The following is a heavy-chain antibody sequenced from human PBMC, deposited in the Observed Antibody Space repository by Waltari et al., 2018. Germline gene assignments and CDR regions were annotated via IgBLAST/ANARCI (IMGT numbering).Heavy chain of an antibody. J-gene: IGHJ5*02. Sequence: QVQLQQWGAGLVKPSETLSLTCTVSGGSISSYYWSWIRQPPGKGLEWIGYIYYSGSTNYNPSLKSRVTISVDTSKNQFSLKLSSVTAADTAVYYCARLEMATIKGWFDPWGQGTLVTVSS. V-gene: IGHV4-59*01. CDR2: IYYSGST. CDR3: ARLEMATIKGWFDP. CDR1: GGSISSYY. D-gene: IGHD5-12*01.